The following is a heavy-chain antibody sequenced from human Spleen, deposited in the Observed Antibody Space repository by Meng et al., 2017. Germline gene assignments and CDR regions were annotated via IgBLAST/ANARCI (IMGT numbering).Heavy chain of an antibody. CDR2: ISYDGSNK. J-gene: IGHJ4*02. V-gene: IGHV3-30*18. CDR3: AKEGCSGGSCDSGADY. Sequence: GGSLRLSCAASGFTFSGHWMHWVRQAPGKGLEWVAVISYDGSNKYYADSVKGRFTISRDNAKNSLYLQMNSLRAEDTALYYCAKEGCSGGSCDSGADYWGQGTLVTVSS. CDR1: GFTFSGHW. D-gene: IGHD2-15*01.